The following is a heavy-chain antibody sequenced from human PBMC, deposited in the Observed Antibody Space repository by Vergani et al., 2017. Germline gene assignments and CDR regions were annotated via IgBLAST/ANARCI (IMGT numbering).Heavy chain of an antibody. D-gene: IGHD3-10*01. CDR2: IHSSGTT. CDR1: GGSITSGSFY. V-gene: IGHV4-61*02. Sequence: QVQLHESGPGLVKPSQTLSLTCTVSGGSITSGSFYWSWIRQPAGKGLEWIGRIHSSGTTNYNPSLKSRFTMSVDTSKNQLSLRLTSVTAADTAVYYCARDSWTSELRGVYWFGNWGQGTLVSVSS. J-gene: IGHJ5*02. CDR3: ARDSWTSELRGVYWFGN.